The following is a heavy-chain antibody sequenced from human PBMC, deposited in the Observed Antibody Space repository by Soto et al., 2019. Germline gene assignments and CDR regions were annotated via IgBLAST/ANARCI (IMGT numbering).Heavy chain of an antibody. Sequence: ASVKVSCKVSGYALTELSMHRVRQAPGKGHKWMGSFHPEDGETIYAQKFQGRVTITADGSTSTAYRELSSLRSEDTVVYYCATCLRFLETYYYYGMDGWGRGTTVTVSS. CDR2: FHPEDGET. D-gene: IGHD3-3*01. CDR3: ATCLRFLETYYYYGMDG. V-gene: IGHV1-24*01. CDR1: GYALTELS. J-gene: IGHJ6*02.